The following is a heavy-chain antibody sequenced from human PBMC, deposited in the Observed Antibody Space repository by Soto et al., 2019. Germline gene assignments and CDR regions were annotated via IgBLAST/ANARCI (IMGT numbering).Heavy chain of an antibody. CDR1: GFTFSSYG. J-gene: IGHJ4*02. V-gene: IGHV3-30*18. Sequence: QVQLVESGGGVVQPGRSLRLSCAASGFTFSSYGIHWVRQAPGKGLEWVAVISYDGGNKHYADSVQGRFTISRDNSKNTLYLQMNSRRAEDTAVYYCAKDTYYFDSSGYYVFDSWGQGTLVTVSS. D-gene: IGHD3-22*01. CDR3: AKDTYYFDSSGYYVFDS. CDR2: ISYDGGNK.